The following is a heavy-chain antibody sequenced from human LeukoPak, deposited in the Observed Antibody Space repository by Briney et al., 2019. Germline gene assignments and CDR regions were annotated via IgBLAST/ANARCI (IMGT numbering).Heavy chain of an antibody. Sequence: PSQTLSLTCAVSGASITSGDYSWNWMRQPPGKGLEWIGYIYHTGNTYYNPSLKSRVTISVDRSKNQFSLKLSSVTAADTAVYYCARGFSVRGNPGSWFDPWGQGTLVTVSS. D-gene: IGHD3-10*02. CDR2: IYHTGNT. J-gene: IGHJ5*02. V-gene: IGHV4-30-2*01. CDR3: ARGFSVRGNPGSWFDP. CDR1: GASITSGDYS.